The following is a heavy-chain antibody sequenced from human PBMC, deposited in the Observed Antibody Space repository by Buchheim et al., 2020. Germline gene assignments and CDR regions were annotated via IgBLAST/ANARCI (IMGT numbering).Heavy chain of an antibody. V-gene: IGHV1-69*04. CDR3: ARERTYYYDSSGYYLPSYFDY. CDR2: IIPILGIA. D-gene: IGHD3-22*01. Sequence: QVQLVQSGAEVKKPGSSVKASCKASGGTFSSYAISWVRQAPGQGLEWMGRIIPILGIANYAQKFQGRVTITADKSTSTAYMELSSLRSEDTAVYYCARERTYYYDSSGYYLPSYFDYWGQGTL. CDR1: GGTFSSYA. J-gene: IGHJ4*02.